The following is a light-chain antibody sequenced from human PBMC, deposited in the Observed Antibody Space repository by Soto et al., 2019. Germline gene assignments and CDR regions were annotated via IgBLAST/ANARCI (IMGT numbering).Light chain of an antibody. Sequence: EVVLTQSPATLSLSPGDRATLSCRASQSVNNFLAWYQQKPGQTPRLLIYDASKRATGIPGRFSGSGSGTDFTLTISSLEPEDFAVYYCQQYSSWLWTFGQGTKVEIK. V-gene: IGKV3-11*01. J-gene: IGKJ1*01. CDR1: QSVNNF. CDR2: DAS. CDR3: QQYSSWLWT.